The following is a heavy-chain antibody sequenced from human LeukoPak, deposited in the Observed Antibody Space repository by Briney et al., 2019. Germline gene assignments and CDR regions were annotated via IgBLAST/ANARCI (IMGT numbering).Heavy chain of an antibody. D-gene: IGHD1-14*01. J-gene: IGHJ4*02. CDR3: AGSNQADDY. CDR2: INPGGSSI. V-gene: IGHV3-74*01. Sequence: PGGSLRLSCAASGFTFSSYWMHWVRQVPGKGLVWVARINPGGSSITYADSVKGRFTISRDKAKNTLYLQMDSLRAEDTGVYYCAGSNQADDYWGQGTLVTVSS. CDR1: GFTFSSYW.